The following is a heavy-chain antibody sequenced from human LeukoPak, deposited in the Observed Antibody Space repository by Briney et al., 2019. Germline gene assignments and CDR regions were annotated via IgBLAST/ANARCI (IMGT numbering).Heavy chain of an antibody. J-gene: IGHJ4*02. Sequence: PSETLSLTCAVYGGSFSGYYWSWIRQPPGKGLEWIGEINHSGSTNYNPSLKSRVTISVDTSKNQFSLKLSSVTAADTAVYYCARVSDIVVVPAAIDYWGQGTLVTVSS. CDR1: GGSFSGYY. CDR2: INHSGST. V-gene: IGHV4-34*01. CDR3: ARVSDIVVVPAAIDY. D-gene: IGHD2-2*01.